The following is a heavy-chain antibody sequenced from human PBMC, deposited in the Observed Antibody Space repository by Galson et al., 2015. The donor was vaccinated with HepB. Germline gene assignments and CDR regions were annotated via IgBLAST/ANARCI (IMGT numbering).Heavy chain of an antibody. V-gene: IGHV4-30-2*01. CDR1: GGSISSGGYS. CDR2: IYHSGST. J-gene: IGHJ3*02. CDR3: ARVGDSSPAVGAFDI. Sequence: LSLTCAVSGGSISSGGYSWSWIRQPPGKGLEWIGYIYHSGSTYYNPSLKSRVTISVDRSKNQFSLKLSSVTAADTAVYYCARVGDSSPAVGAFDIWGQGTMVTVSS. D-gene: IGHD5-18*01.